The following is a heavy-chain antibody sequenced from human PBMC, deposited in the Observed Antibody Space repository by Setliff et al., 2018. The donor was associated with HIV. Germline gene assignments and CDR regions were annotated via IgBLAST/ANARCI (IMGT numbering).Heavy chain of an antibody. CDR2: IKNRPAGGTT. CDR3: ARDVAVAGTEF. J-gene: IGHJ4*02. CDR1: GFTFSDVW. D-gene: IGHD6-19*01. Sequence: PGGSLRLSCAASGFTFSDVWVNWVRQAPGRGLEWVGRIKNRPAGGTTEYAAPVKGRFTISRDDSKNMAYLQMNSLKIEDTALYYCARDVAVAGTEFWGQGTLVTVSS. V-gene: IGHV3-15*01.